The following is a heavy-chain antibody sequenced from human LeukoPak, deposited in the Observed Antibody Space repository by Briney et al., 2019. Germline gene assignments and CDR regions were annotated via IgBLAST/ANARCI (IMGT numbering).Heavy chain of an antibody. V-gene: IGHV5-51*01. CDR1: GYSFTSYW. Sequence: GESLKISCKGSGYSFTSYWIGWVRQMPGKGPEWMGIIYPGDSDTRYSPSFQGQVTISADKSISTAYLQWSSLKASDTAMYYCARRYYYDSSGYPYLDYWGQGTLVTVSS. D-gene: IGHD3-22*01. CDR2: IYPGDSDT. CDR3: ARRYYYDSSGYPYLDY. J-gene: IGHJ4*02.